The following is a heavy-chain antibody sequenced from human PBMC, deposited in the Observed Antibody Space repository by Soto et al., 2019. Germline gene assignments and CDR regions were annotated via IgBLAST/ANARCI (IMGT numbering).Heavy chain of an antibody. V-gene: IGHV3-30-3*01. Sequence: QVQLVESGGGVVQPGRSLRLSCAASGFTFSSYAMHWVRQAPGKGLEWVAVISYAGSNKYYADSVKGRFTISRDNSKNTLYLQMNSLRAEDTAVYYCARERWEQTWFAPWGQGTLVTVSS. CDR3: ARERWEQTWFAP. CDR1: GFTFSSYA. J-gene: IGHJ5*02. CDR2: ISYAGSNK. D-gene: IGHD1-26*01.